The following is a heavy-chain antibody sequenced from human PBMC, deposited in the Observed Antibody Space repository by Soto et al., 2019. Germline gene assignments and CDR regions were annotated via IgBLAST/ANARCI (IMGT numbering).Heavy chain of an antibody. V-gene: IGHV3-49*04. D-gene: IGHD3-9*01. CDR2: IRNQSYQETS. CDR1: GFPFDDFA. CDR3: TPTYRLVSGMDV. Sequence: SLRLSCTGSGFPFDDFAINWVRRAPGKGLEWVGLIRNQSYQETSEYAASVKGRFTISRDDSKSIAYLQMNSLKTEDTAVYYCTPTYRLVSGMDVWGQGTTVTVSS. J-gene: IGHJ6*02.